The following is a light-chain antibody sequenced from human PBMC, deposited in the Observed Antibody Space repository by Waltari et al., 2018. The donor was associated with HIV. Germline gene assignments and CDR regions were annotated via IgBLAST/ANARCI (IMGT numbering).Light chain of an antibody. CDR3: CSYAGSDTLQI. CDR2: EVT. V-gene: IGLV2-23*02. CDR1: NNDVGNYNL. Sequence: QSALTQPASVSGSPGQSITIYCTGTNNDVGNYNLVSCYQQHPGKAPKLMIYEVTRRPSGISNRFSGSKSANTASLIISNLQAEDEADYFCCSYAGSDTLQIFGGGTKLTVL. J-gene: IGLJ2*01.